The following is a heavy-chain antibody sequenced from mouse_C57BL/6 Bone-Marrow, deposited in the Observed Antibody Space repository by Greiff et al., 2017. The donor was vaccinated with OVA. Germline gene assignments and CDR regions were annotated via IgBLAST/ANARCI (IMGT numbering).Heavy chain of an antibody. D-gene: IGHD2-5*01. J-gene: IGHJ3*01. V-gene: IGHV2-2*01. CDR1: GFSLTSYG. Sequence: QVQLKESGPGLVQPSQSLSITCTVSGFSLTSYGVHWVRQSPGKGLEWLGVIWSGGSTDYNAAFISRLSISKDNSKSQVFFKMNSLQADDTAIYYCAREEYSNYVPFAYWGQGTLVTVSA. CDR3: AREEYSNYVPFAY. CDR2: IWSGGST.